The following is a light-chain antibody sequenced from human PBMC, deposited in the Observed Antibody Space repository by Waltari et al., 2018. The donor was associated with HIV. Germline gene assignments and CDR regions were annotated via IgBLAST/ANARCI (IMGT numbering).Light chain of an antibody. Sequence: QSALTQPDSVSGSPGQSITISCTGASSDVGRYNYVSWYQQPPGKAPKLMIRDVSNRPSGVSNRFSGSKSGNTASLTISGLQAEDEADYYCSSYTGSSTLGVFGSGTRVTVL. V-gene: IGLV2-14*03. CDR2: DVS. CDR3: SSYTGSSTLGV. J-gene: IGLJ1*01. CDR1: SSDVGRYNY.